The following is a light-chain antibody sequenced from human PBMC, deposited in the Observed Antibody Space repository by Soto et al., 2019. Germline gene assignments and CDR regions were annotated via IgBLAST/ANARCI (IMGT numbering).Light chain of an antibody. CDR1: QSVSNNY. V-gene: IGKV3-20*01. J-gene: IGKJ1*01. CDR3: QQYGSSGT. Sequence: LPHSPGTLSPSLGERASVSFRASQSVSNNYLAWYQQQPGQAPRLLIYGASKRATGIPDWFSGSGSGTDFTLTISRLEPEDFAVYYCQQYGSSGTFGQGTKVDIK. CDR2: GAS.